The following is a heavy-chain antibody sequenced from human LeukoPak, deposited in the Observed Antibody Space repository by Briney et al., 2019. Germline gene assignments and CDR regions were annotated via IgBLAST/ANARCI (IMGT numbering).Heavy chain of an antibody. J-gene: IGHJ4*02. CDR1: GFTFSSYS. CDR3: ARDPGYYDSRELDY. V-gene: IGHV3-30*03. D-gene: IGHD3-22*01. Sequence: GGSLRLSCAASGFTFSSYSMNWVRQAPGKGLEWVAVISYDGSNKYYADSVKGRFTISRDNSKNTLYLQMNSLRAEDTAVYYCARDPGYYDSRELDYWGQGTLVTVSS. CDR2: ISYDGSNK.